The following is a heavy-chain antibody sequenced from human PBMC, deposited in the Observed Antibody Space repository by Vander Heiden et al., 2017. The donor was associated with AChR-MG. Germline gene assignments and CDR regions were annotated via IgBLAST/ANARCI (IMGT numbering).Heavy chain of an antibody. V-gene: IGHV4-59*01. J-gene: IGHJ4*02. CDR1: GGSISSYY. Sequence: QVQLQESGPGLVKPSETLSLTCTVSGGSISSYYCSWIRQPPGKGLEWIGYIYYSGSTNYNPSLKSRVTISVDTSKNQFSLKLSSVTAADTAVYYCARAKEPHSSSWYLLYYWGQGTLVTVSS. D-gene: IGHD6-13*01. CDR3: ARAKEPHSSSWYLLYY. CDR2: IYYSGST.